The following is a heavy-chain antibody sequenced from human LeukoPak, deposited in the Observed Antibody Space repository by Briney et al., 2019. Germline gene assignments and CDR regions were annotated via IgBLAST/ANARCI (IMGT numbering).Heavy chain of an antibody. CDR2: IYTSGST. CDR3: ARVGYYYDSSGYYAKAPFDY. D-gene: IGHD3-22*01. CDR1: GGSISSYY. J-gene: IGHJ4*02. V-gene: IGHV4-4*07. Sequence: SETLSLTCTVSGGSISSYYWSWIRQPAGKGLEWIGRIYTSGSTNYNPSLKSRVTMSVDTSKNQFSLKLSSVTAADTAVYYCARVGYYYDSSGYYAKAPFDYWGQGTLVTVSS.